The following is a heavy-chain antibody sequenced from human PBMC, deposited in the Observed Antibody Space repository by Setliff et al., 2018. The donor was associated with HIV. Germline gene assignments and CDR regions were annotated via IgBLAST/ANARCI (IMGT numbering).Heavy chain of an antibody. CDR1: GGSISSGTYY. V-gene: IGHV4-61*09. CDR3: ARDNSYYYGSGSHYWYGMDV. CDR2: LYTSGST. J-gene: IGHJ6*01. Sequence: PSETLSLTCTVSGGSISSGTYYWSWIRQPAGKALEWIGHLYTSGSTNYNPSLKSRVTISVDTSKNQFSLKLSSVTAADTAVYYCARDNSYYYGSGSHYWYGMDVWGQGTTVTVSS. D-gene: IGHD3-10*01.